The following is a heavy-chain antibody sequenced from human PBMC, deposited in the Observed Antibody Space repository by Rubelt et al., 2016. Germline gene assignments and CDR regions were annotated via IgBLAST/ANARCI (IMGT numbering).Heavy chain of an antibody. V-gene: IGHV1-18*01. J-gene: IGHJ4*02. CDR3: ARFAIGGHSSGYLFDY. CDR2: IRAYNGNT. Sequence: QVQLVQSGAEVKKPGASVKVSCKASGYTFTSYGISWVRQAPGQGLEWMGWIRAYNGNTNYAQKLQGRVTMTTDTSTSTAYMELRSLRSDDTAVYYCARFAIGGHSSGYLFDYWGQGTLVTVSS. D-gene: IGHD3-22*01. CDR1: GYTFTSYG.